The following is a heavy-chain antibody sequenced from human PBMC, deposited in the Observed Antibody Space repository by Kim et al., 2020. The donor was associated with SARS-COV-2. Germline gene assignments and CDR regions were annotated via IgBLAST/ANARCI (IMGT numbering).Heavy chain of an antibody. D-gene: IGHD2-8*01. CDR1: GFTFSSYG. J-gene: IGHJ6*02. Sequence: GGSLRLSCAASGFTFSSYGMHWVRQAPGKGLEWVAVISYDGSNKYYADSVKGRFTISRDNSKNTLYLQMNSLRAEDTAVYYCAKDVLDYEDYSYYGMDVWGQGTTVTVSS. CDR2: ISYDGSNK. V-gene: IGHV3-30*18. CDR3: AKDVLDYEDYSYYGMDV.